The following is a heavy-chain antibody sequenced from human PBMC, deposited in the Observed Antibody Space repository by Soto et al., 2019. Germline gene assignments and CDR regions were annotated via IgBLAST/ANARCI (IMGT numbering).Heavy chain of an antibody. CDR1: GYTFTSYA. D-gene: IGHD1-26*01. V-gene: IGHV1-3*01. CDR3: AKGFGNYWAFDY. J-gene: IGHJ4*02. CDR2: INAGNGNT. Sequence: ASVTVSCKGSGYTFTSYAVHWVRQAPGQRLEWMGWINAGNGNTKYSQKFQGRVTITRDTSASTAYMELSSLRSEDTAVYYCAKGFGNYWAFDYWGQGTLVTVSS.